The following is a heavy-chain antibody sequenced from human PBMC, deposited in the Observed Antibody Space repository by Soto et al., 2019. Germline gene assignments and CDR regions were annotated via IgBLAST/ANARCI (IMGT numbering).Heavy chain of an antibody. J-gene: IGHJ6*02. CDR3: ARRNYFYALDV. CDR2: INYSGST. V-gene: IGHV4-34*01. CDR1: VGSFSGYY. Sequence: PSETLCLTCAVSVGSFSGYYWCWVRQPPGKGLDWVGEINYSGSTNYNPSLKRRVTISVDTSKNQVSLKVTSVAAADTAMYYCARRNYFYALDVWGQGTTVTVSS.